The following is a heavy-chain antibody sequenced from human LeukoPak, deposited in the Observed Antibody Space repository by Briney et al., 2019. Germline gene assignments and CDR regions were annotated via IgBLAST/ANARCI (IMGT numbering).Heavy chain of an antibody. V-gene: IGHV4-38-2*02. D-gene: IGHD1-7*01. CDR2: IFHSGNS. Sequence: SETLSLTCTVSGYSMSSGYYWGWIRQPPGKGLQWIGSIFHSGNSYYNPSLKSRVTISVDTSKNQFSVKVDSVTAADTAVYYCARVGYNWNLWFDFWGQGTTVTVSS. J-gene: IGHJ3*01. CDR1: GYSMSSGYY. CDR3: ARVGYNWNLWFDF.